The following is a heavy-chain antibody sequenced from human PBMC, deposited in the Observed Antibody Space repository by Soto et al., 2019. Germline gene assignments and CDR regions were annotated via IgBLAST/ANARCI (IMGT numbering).Heavy chain of an antibody. D-gene: IGHD3-3*02. CDR1: GFDFSNYG. CDR3: VKDAPQPFSD. Sequence: EVQLLESGGGLVQPGGSLRISCAASGFDFSNYGMSWVRQAPGKGLVWVSAISGTAHASYYAASVKGRFTISRDNSKNTLYLHMNSLRVEDTAVYFCVKDAPQPFSDWGQGTLVTVSS. J-gene: IGHJ4*02. CDR2: ISGTAHAS. V-gene: IGHV3-23*01.